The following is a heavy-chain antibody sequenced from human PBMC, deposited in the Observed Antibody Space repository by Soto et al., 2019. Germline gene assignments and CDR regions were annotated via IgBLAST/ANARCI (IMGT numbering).Heavy chain of an antibody. CDR1: GFTFSSYT. CDR3: ARESPFWSAYLDF. J-gene: IGHJ4*02. D-gene: IGHD3-3*01. V-gene: IGHV3-48*02. Sequence: GSLRLSCAASGFTFSSYTMNWVRQAPGKGLEWVSYISASSSPTYYADSVKGRFTISRDNGKNSMFLQMNSLRDEDTAVYYCARESPFWSAYLDFWGQGTLVTVSS. CDR2: ISASSSPT.